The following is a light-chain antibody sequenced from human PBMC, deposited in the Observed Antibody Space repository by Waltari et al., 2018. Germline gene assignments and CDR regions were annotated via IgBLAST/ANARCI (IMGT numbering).Light chain of an antibody. CDR1: SSDVGGYNY. V-gene: IGLV2-23*02. CDR2: DVS. J-gene: IGLJ3*02. CDR3: CSYAGSSTLWV. Sequence: QSALTQPASVSGSPGQSITISCTGTSSDVGGYNYVSWYQQHPGKAPKLMIYDVSKRPSGVSHRFSGSKSGNTASLTISGLQAEDEADYYCCSYAGSSTLWVFGGGTKLTVL.